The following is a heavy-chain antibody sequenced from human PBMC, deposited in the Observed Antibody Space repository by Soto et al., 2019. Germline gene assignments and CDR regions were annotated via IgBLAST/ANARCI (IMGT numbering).Heavy chain of an antibody. D-gene: IGHD2-15*01. CDR2: IYYSGST. J-gene: IGHJ4*02. CDR1: GGSISIYY. V-gene: IGHV4-59*01. CDR3: ASLYCSGDSCYWDY. Sequence: KPSETLFLTCTVSGGSISIYYWSWIRQPPGKGLEWIGNIYYSGSTNYNPSLKSRVTISVDTSRHQFSLKLTSVTAADTAVYYCASLYCSGDSCYWDYWGQGTPVTVSS.